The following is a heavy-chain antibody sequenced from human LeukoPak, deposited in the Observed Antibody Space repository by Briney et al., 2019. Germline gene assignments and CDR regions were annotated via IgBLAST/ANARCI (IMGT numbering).Heavy chain of an antibody. V-gene: IGHV4-38-2*02. Sequence: PSETLSLTCTVSGYSITSGYYWGWIRQPPGKGLEWIGSIYYSGSTYYSPSLKSRVTISVDTSENQFSLKLNSVTAADTAVYYCAAGLQYLNPSYYYYMDVWGKGTTVTVSS. D-gene: IGHD4-11*01. J-gene: IGHJ6*03. CDR3: AAGLQYLNPSYYYYMDV. CDR1: GYSITSGYY. CDR2: IYYSGST.